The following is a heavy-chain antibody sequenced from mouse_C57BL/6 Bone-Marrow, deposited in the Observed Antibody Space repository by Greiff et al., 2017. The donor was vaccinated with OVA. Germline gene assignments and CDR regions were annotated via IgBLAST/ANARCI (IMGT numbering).Heavy chain of an antibody. V-gene: IGHV1-64*01. CDR3: ARKITTVGRDYGDY. CDR1: GYTFTSYW. J-gene: IGHJ2*01. Sequence: QVQLQQPGAELVKPGASVKLSCKASGYTFTSYWMHWVKQRPGQGLEWIGMIHPNSGSTNYNAKFKSKATLTVDKSSSTAYMQLSSLTSEDSAVYYCARKITTVGRDYGDYWGQGTTLTVSS. CDR2: IHPNSGST. D-gene: IGHD1-1*01.